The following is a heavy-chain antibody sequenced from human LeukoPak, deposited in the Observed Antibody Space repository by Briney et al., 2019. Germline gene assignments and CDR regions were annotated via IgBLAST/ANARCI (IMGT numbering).Heavy chain of an antibody. CDR1: GFTFSSYA. Sequence: GRSLRLSCAASGFTFSSYAMHWVRQAPGKGLEWVAVISYDGSNKYYADSVKGRFTISRDNSKNTPYLQMNSLRAEDTAVYYCAKDGSPMGYCSSTSCYAGAYYFDYWGQGTLVTVSS. D-gene: IGHD2-2*01. CDR3: AKDGSPMGYCSSTSCYAGAYYFDY. J-gene: IGHJ4*02. CDR2: ISYDGSNK. V-gene: IGHV3-30*04.